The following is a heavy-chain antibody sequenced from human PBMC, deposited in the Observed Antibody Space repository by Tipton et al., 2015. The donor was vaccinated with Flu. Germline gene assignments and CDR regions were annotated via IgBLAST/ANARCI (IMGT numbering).Heavy chain of an antibody. Sequence: QLVQSGAEVKKPGSSVKVSCKASGGTFSSYAISWVRQAPGQGLEWMGRIIPILGIANYAQKFQGRVTITADKSTSTAYMELSSLRSEDTAVYCCASQRSIVLPIDYWGQGTLVTVSS. CDR3: ASQRSIVLPIDY. CDR2: IIPILGIA. J-gene: IGHJ4*02. V-gene: IGHV1-69*09. D-gene: IGHD2-8*01. CDR1: GGTFSSYA.